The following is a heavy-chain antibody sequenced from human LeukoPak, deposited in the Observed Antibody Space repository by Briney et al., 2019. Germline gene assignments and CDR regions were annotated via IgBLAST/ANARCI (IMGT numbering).Heavy chain of an antibody. CDR3: ARGARMITFGGVSSNAFDI. D-gene: IGHD3-16*01. CDR1: GYTFTGYY. Sequence: ASVKVSCKASGYTFTGYYMHWVRQAPGQGLEWMGWINPNSGGTNYAQKFQGRVTMTRDTSISTAYMELSRLRSDDTAVYYCARGARMITFGGVSSNAFDIWGQGTMVTVSS. J-gene: IGHJ3*02. CDR2: INPNSGGT. V-gene: IGHV1-2*02.